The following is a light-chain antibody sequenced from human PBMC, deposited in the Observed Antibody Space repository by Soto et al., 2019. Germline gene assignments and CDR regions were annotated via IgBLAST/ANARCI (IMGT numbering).Light chain of an antibody. CDR3: QQYGSSPIT. J-gene: IGKJ5*01. CDR2: GAS. CDR1: QSFISTY. Sequence: EIVLTQSPGTLYFSRVERSTLSFRAIQSFISTYLAWYQRKPGQAPRLLIYGASSRATGIPDRFSGSGSGTDFTLTISRLEPEDFAVYYCQQYGSSPITFGQGTRLEIK. V-gene: IGKV3-20*01.